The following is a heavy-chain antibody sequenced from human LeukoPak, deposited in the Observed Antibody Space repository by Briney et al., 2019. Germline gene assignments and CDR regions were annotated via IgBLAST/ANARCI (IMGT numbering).Heavy chain of an antibody. J-gene: IGHJ4*02. CDR2: IYPDDSDT. CDR3: ARHYPGGDYFIDY. Sequence: GXSLKISCKGSGYRFTSYWIGWVRQMPGKGLEWVGIIYPDDSDTRYSPSFQDQVIISADKSISHAYLQWSSLKASDTAMYYCARHYPGGDYFIDYWGQGTLVTVSS. V-gene: IGHV5-51*01. D-gene: IGHD4-17*01. CDR1: GYRFTSYW.